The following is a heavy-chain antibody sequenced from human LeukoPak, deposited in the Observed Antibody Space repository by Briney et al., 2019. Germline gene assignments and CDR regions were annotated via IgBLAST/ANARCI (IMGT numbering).Heavy chain of an antibody. Sequence: PSETLSLTCAVSGYSISSGYYWGWIRQPPGKGLEWIGSIYYSGSTYYNPSLKSRVTISVDTSKNQFSLKLSSVTAADTAVYYCASPDPSSGYTYYMDVWGKGTTVTVSS. CDR3: ASPDPSSGYTYYMDV. CDR2: IYYSGST. V-gene: IGHV4-38-2*01. J-gene: IGHJ6*03. D-gene: IGHD3-22*01. CDR1: GYSISSGYY.